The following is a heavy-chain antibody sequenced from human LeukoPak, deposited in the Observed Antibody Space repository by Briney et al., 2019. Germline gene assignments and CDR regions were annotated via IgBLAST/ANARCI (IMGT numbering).Heavy chain of an antibody. Sequence: PGGSLRLSCAASGFTFSSYAMSWVRQAPGKGLEWVSAISGSGGSTYYADSVKGRFTISRDNSKNTLYLQMNSLRAEDTAVYYCAKLSLTDYYGSGSIPYWGQGTLVTVSS. V-gene: IGHV3-23*01. CDR1: GFTFSSYA. D-gene: IGHD3-10*01. J-gene: IGHJ4*02. CDR3: AKLSLTDYYGSGSIPY. CDR2: ISGSGGST.